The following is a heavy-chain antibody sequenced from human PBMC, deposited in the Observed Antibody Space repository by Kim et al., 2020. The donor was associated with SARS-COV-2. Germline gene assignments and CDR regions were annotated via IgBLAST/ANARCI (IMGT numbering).Heavy chain of an antibody. V-gene: IGHV3-23*01. J-gene: IGHJ4*02. CDR3: AKGTLSQWTFDY. D-gene: IGHD2-8*01. Sequence: GGSLRLSCAASGFTFNNYAMSWVRQAPGKGPEWVSSISATGGSTYYPDSVKGRFTISRDNSRNTLFLQMNSLRAEDTAVYYCAKGTLSQWTFDYWGQGTLATGYS. CDR2: ISATGGST. CDR1: GFTFNNYA.